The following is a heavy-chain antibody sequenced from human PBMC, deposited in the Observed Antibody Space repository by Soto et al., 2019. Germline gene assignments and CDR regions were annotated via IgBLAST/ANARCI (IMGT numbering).Heavy chain of an antibody. CDR2: ISGSGGST. CDR3: AKVGGTPITFGDFPHFDY. CDR1: GFTFSSYA. D-gene: IGHD3-16*01. Sequence: GGSLRLSCAASGFTFSSYAMSWVRQAPGKGLEWVSAISGSGGSTYYADSVKGRFTISRDNSKNTLYLQMNSLRAEDTAVYYCAKVGGTPITFGDFPHFDYWGQGTLVTVSS. V-gene: IGHV3-23*01. J-gene: IGHJ4*02.